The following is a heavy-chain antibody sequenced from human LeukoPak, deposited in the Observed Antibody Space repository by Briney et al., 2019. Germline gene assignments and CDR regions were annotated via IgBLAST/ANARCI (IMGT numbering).Heavy chain of an antibody. CDR3: ARVSGSRTTYNWFDP. D-gene: IGHD6-13*01. Sequence: PSETLSLTCTVSGVSISSYYWSWIRQPPGKGLEWIGYIYHSGSTSYNASLKSRVTISVDTSKNQFSLKLSSVTAADTAVYYCARVSGSRTTYNWFDPWGQGTLVTVSS. V-gene: IGHV4-59*01. CDR1: GVSISSYY. CDR2: IYHSGST. J-gene: IGHJ5*02.